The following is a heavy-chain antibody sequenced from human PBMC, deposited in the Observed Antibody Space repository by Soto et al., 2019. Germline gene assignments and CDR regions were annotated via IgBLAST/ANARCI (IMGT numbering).Heavy chain of an antibody. D-gene: IGHD1-26*01. Sequence: EVQLVESGGGLVKPGGSLRLSCAASGFTFSSYSMNWVRQAPGKGLEWVSSISSSSSYIYYADSVKGRFTISRDNAKNSRYLQMNSLRAEDTAVYYCAREKGIGGATTGDHWGQGTLVSVSS. J-gene: IGHJ4*02. CDR1: GFTFSSYS. V-gene: IGHV3-21*01. CDR3: AREKGIGGATTGDH. CDR2: ISSSSSYI.